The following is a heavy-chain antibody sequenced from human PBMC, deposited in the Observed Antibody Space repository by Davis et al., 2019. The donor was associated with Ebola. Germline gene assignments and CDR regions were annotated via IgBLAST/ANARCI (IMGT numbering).Heavy chain of an antibody. D-gene: IGHD3-16*01. CDR3: ARGVDNYDYIWGRRSAFDI. CDR1: GYTFTSYG. CDR2: ISAYNGNT. Sequence: ASVKVSCKASGYTFTSYGISWVRQAPGQGLEWRGWISAYNGNTNYAQKLQGRVTMTTDTSTSTAYMELRSLRSDDTAVYYCARGVDNYDYIWGRRSAFDIWGQGTMVTVSS. J-gene: IGHJ3*02. V-gene: IGHV1-18*01.